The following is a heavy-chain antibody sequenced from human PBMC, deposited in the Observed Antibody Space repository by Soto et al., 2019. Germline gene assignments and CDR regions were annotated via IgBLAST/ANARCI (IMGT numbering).Heavy chain of an antibody. CDR2: ISSSSSTR. J-gene: IGHJ4*02. D-gene: IGHD6-25*01. V-gene: IGHV3-48*02. CDR3: ARDRRPLKPYDY. CDR1: GFTFSSYS. Sequence: GVLSLSCAASGFTFSSYSMNWDRQAPGKGLEWVSYISSSSSTRYYADSVKGRFTISRDNAKNSLYLQMNSLRDEDTAVYYWARDRRPLKPYDYWGQGTLVTVSS.